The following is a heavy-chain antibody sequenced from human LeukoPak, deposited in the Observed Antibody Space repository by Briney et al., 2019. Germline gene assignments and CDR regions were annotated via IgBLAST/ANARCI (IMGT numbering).Heavy chain of an antibody. Sequence: PSETLSLTCTVSGGSVSSYYWSWIRRPPGRGLEWIAYLSHSGSSDSNPSLTSRVTTLVDTSKNQFSLKLTSLTAADWVVYYCARARYANAWYAFDIWGHGTMVTVSS. D-gene: IGHD2-2*01. CDR3: ARARYANAWYAFDI. CDR2: LSHSGSS. CDR1: GGSVSSYY. J-gene: IGHJ3*02. V-gene: IGHV4-59*02.